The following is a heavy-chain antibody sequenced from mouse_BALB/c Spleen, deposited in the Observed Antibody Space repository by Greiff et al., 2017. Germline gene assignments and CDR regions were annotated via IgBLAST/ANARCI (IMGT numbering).Heavy chain of an antibody. V-gene: IGHV2-9*02. CDR1: GFSLTSYG. CDR3: ARERDYGNYWFAY. CDR2: IWAGGST. Sequence: VQLQESGPGLVAPSQSLSITCTVSGFSLTSYGVHWVRQPPGKGLEWLGVIWAGGSTNYNSALMSRLSISKDNSKSQVFLKMNSLQTDDTAMYYCARERDYGNYWFAYWGQGTLVTVSA. J-gene: IGHJ3*01. D-gene: IGHD2-1*01.